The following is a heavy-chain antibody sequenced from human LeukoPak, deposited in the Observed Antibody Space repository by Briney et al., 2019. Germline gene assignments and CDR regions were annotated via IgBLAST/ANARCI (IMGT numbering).Heavy chain of an antibody. CDR1: GFTFSSYA. D-gene: IGHD5-24*01. J-gene: IGHJ4*02. CDR3: VTPRDGYKPLFDY. CDR2: ISSNGGST. Sequence: GGSLRLSCSASGFTFSSYAMHWVRQAPGKGLEYVSAISSNGGSTYYADSVKGRFAISRDDSKNTLYLQMSSLRAEDTAVYYCVTPRDGYKPLFDYWGQGTLVTVSS. V-gene: IGHV3-64D*09.